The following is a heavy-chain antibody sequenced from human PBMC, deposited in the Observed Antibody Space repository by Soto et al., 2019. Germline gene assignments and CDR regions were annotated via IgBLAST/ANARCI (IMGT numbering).Heavy chain of an antibody. D-gene: IGHD2-2*01. J-gene: IGHJ5*02. CDR3: ARQKGIVVVPAAMLGRLPNWFDP. CDR1: GGSFSGYY. Sequence: QVQLQQWGAGLLKPSETLSLTCAVYGGSFSGYYWSWIRQPPGKGLEWIGEINHSGSTNYNPSLKSRVTISVDTSKNQFSLKLSSVTAADTAVYYCARQKGIVVVPAAMLGRLPNWFDPWGQGTLVTVSS. V-gene: IGHV4-34*01. CDR2: INHSGST.